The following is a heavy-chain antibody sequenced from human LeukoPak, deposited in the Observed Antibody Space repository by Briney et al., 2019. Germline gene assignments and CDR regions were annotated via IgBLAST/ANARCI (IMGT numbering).Heavy chain of an antibody. CDR3: ASGIAAAGTLYYYGMDV. V-gene: IGHV1-3*01. J-gene: IGHJ6*02. CDR2: INVGTGNT. Sequence: ASVKVSCKASGYTFTSYAMHWVRQAPGQRLEWMGWINVGTGNTKCSQKFQGRVTITRDTSASTAYMELSSLRSEDTAVYYCASGIAAAGTLYYYGMDVWGQGTTVTVSS. CDR1: GYTFTSYA. D-gene: IGHD6-13*01.